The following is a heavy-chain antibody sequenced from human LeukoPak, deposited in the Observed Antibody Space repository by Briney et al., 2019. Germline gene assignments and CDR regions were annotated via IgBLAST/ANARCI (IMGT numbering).Heavy chain of an antibody. J-gene: IGHJ3*02. CDR3: ARLAYIVVVPAAIRVGYAFDI. CDR2: IYYSGST. V-gene: IGHV4-39*01. Sequence: SETLSLTCTVSGGSISSSSYYWGWIRQPPGKGLEWIGSIYYSGSTYYNPSLKGRVTISVDTSKNQFSLKLSSVTAADTAVYYCARLAYIVVVPAAIRVGYAFDIWGQGTMVTVSS. CDR1: GGSISSSSYY. D-gene: IGHD2-2*01.